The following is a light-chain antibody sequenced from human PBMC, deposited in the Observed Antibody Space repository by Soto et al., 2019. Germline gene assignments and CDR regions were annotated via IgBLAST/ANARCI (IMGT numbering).Light chain of an antibody. CDR3: SSYKSSSTYV. Sequence: QSALTPPASVSGSPGQSITISCTGTSSDVGGYNYVSWYQQHPGKAPKLMIYEVSNRPSGVSNRFSGSKSGNTASLTISGLQEEEEADYYCSSYKSSSTYVFGTGTKGTV. CDR2: EVS. CDR1: SSDVGGYNY. J-gene: IGLJ1*01. V-gene: IGLV2-14*01.